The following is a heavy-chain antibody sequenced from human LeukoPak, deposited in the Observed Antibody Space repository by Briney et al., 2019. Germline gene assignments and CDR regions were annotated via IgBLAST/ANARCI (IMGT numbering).Heavy chain of an antibody. CDR3: ARHLRYYYDSSGFFDY. D-gene: IGHD3-22*01. V-gene: IGHV4-59*01. CDR2: IYYSGST. J-gene: IGHJ4*02. Sequence: SETLSLTCTVSGGSISSYYWSWIRQPPGKGLEWIGDIYYSGSTNYNPSLKSRVTISVDTSKNQFSLKLSSVTAADTAVYYCARHLRYYYDSSGFFDYWGQGTLVTVSS. CDR1: GGSISSYY.